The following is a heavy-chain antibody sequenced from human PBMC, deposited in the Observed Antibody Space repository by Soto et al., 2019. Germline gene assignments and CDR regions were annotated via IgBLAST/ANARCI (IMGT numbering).Heavy chain of an antibody. CDR2: ISGSGGRT. CDR3: AKGGYYSLFDI. D-gene: IGHD3-16*01. CDR1: GFPFSSYA. J-gene: IGHJ3*02. V-gene: IGHV3-23*01. Sequence: EMQLLESGGGLVQPGGSLRLSCVASGFPFSSYAMSWVRQTPGKGLEWVSGISGSGGRTYYADSVKGRFTISRDNSNNTLSLQMQLLRVEDTAVYFCAKGGYYSLFDIWGQGTMVTVSA.